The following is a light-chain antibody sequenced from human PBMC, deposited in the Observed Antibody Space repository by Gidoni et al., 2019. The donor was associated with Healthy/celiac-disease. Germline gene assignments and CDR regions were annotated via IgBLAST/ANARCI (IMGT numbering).Light chain of an antibody. CDR1: SSNIGAGYD. V-gene: IGLV1-40*01. Sequence: QSVLPQPPSVSGAPGQRVPIPCPGSSSNIGAGYDVHWYQQLPGTAPKLLIYGNSNRPSGVPDRFSGSKSGTSASLAITGLQAEDEADYYCQSYDSSLSGPYYVFGTGTKVTVL. J-gene: IGLJ1*01. CDR2: GNS. CDR3: QSYDSSLSGPYYV.